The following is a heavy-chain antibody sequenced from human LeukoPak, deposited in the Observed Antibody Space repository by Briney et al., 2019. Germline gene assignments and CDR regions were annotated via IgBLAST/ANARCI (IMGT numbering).Heavy chain of an antibody. Sequence: PSETLSLTCAVYGGSFSGYYWSSIRQPPGKGLEWIGEINHSGSTNYNPSLKSRVTISVDTSKNQFSLKLSSVTAADTAVYYRARGRDYWGQGTLVTVSS. J-gene: IGHJ4*02. CDR3: ARGRDY. V-gene: IGHV4-34*01. CDR1: GGSFSGYY. CDR2: INHSGST.